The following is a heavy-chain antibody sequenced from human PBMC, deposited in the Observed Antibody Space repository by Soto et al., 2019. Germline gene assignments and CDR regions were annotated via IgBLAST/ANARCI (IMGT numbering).Heavy chain of an antibody. V-gene: IGHV4-59*01. CDR3: VRANYFDY. J-gene: IGHJ4*02. CDR1: GGSISSYY. CDR2: IYYSGTT. Sequence: QVHLQESGPGLVKPSETLSLTCTVSGGSISSYYWTWIRQFPGKRLEWIGNIYYSGTTNYNPFLKSRVTISVDTSKNQFSLKLSSVTAADTAVYFCVRANYFDYWGQGTLVTVSS.